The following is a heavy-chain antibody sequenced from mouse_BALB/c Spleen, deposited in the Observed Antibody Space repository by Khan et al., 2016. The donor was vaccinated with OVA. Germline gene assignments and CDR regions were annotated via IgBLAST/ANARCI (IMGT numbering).Heavy chain of an antibody. CDR3: ARRNYFGYTFAY. D-gene: IGHD1-2*01. J-gene: IGHJ3*01. CDR2: ISPGSGDT. CDR1: GYTITDYY. V-gene: IGHV1-77*01. Sequence: QVQLQQPGAELARPGASVKLSCKASGYTITDYYINWVKQRTGQGLEWIGEISPGSGDTYYNEKFKGKATLTADKSSSTVYMQLSSLTAEASAVYFCARRNYFGYTFAYWGQGTLVTVSA.